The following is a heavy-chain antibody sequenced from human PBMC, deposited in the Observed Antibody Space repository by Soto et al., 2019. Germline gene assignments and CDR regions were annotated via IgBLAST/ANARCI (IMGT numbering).Heavy chain of an antibody. CDR2: ISYDGSNK. Sequence: QVQLVESGGGVVQPGRSLRLSCAASGFTFSSYGMHWVRQAPGKGLEWVAVISYDGSNKYYAESVKGRFTISRDNSKNTLYLQMNSLRAEDTAVYYCAKDMVRGVIMKSGMDVWGQGTTVTVSS. J-gene: IGHJ6*02. CDR1: GFTFSSYG. CDR3: AKDMVRGVIMKSGMDV. V-gene: IGHV3-30*18. D-gene: IGHD3-10*01.